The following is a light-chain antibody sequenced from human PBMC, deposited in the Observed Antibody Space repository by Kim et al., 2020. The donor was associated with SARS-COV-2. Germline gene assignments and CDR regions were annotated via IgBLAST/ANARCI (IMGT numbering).Light chain of an antibody. CDR1: SLRTYY. CDR3: NSRDSSGNHLL. J-gene: IGLJ2*01. V-gene: IGLV3-19*01. Sequence: SSELTQDPAVSVALGQTVRITCQGDSLRTYYASWYQQKAGQAPVLVIYYKNNRPSGIPDRFSGSSSGNTASLTITGAQAEDEADYYCNSRDSSGNHLLFGGGTK. CDR2: YKN.